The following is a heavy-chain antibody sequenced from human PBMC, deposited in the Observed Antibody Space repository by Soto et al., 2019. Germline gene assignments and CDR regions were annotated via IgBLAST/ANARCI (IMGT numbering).Heavy chain of an antibody. CDR1: GFTFSTYW. CDR3: ARVLVEPAVGDYFDY. Sequence: GGSLRLSCAASGFTFSTYWMHWVRQAPGKGLVWVSRINSDGSSTSYADSVKGRFTISRDNAKNTLYLQMNSLRAEDTAAYYCARVLVEPAVGDYFDYWGQGTLVTVSS. J-gene: IGHJ4*02. CDR2: INSDGSST. D-gene: IGHD2-21*01. V-gene: IGHV3-74*01.